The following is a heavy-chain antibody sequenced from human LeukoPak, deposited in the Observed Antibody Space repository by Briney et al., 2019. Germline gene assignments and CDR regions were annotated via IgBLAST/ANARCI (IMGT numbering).Heavy chain of an antibody. CDR2: INHSGST. V-gene: IGHV4-34*01. D-gene: IGHD1-14*01. CDR3: ARDSRKFPFKRIYYGMDV. CDR1: GGSFSGYY. Sequence: SETLSLTCAAYGGSFSGYYWSWIRQPPGKGLEWIGEINHSGSTNYNPSLKSRVTLSVDTSKNQFSLKLSSVTAADTAVYYCARDSRKFPFKRIYYGMDVWGQGTTVTVSS. J-gene: IGHJ6*02.